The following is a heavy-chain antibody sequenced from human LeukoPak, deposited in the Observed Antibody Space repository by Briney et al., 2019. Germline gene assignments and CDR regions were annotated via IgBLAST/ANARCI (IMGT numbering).Heavy chain of an antibody. Sequence: QAGGSLRLSCAASGFTFSTYAMSWVRQAPRKGLEWLSTIGGGGRDTFYADSVKGRFTVSRDNSKNTLYLQMSSLRAEDTAVYFCAKNRGANYYNYYMDVWGKGTTVTVSS. V-gene: IGHV3-23*01. CDR1: GFTFSTYA. D-gene: IGHD4/OR15-4a*01. CDR3: AKNRGANYYNYYMDV. CDR2: IGGGGRDT. J-gene: IGHJ6*03.